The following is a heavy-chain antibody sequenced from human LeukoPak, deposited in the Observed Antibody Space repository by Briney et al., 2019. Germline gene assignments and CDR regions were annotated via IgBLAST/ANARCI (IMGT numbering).Heavy chain of an antibody. J-gene: IGHJ6*03. V-gene: IGHV4-59*01. Sequence: SETLSLTCTVSGGSISSYYWSWIRQPPGKGLEWIGYIYYSGSTNYNPSLKSRVTISVDTSTNQFSLKLSSVTAADTAVYYCARVGYDFWSGYYKFYYYYYMDVWGKGTTVTVSS. CDR1: GGSISSYY. CDR3: ARVGYDFWSGYYKFYYYYYMDV. D-gene: IGHD3-3*01. CDR2: IYYSGST.